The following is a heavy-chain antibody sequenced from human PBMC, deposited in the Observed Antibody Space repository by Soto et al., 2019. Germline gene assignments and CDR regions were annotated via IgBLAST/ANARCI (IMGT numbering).Heavy chain of an antibody. CDR2: ISGGGGTI. CDR3: AKALRSTKDAFDI. V-gene: IGHV3-23*01. Sequence: VQMLESGGGLVQPGGSLRLSCAASGFTFSTYAMTWVRQAPGKGLEWVSSISGGGGTIYYADSVKGRFTISRDNSEITLFLQMNSLRAEDTAVYYCAKALRSTKDAFDIWGQGTMVTVSS. J-gene: IGHJ3*02. CDR1: GFTFSTYA. D-gene: IGHD3-10*01.